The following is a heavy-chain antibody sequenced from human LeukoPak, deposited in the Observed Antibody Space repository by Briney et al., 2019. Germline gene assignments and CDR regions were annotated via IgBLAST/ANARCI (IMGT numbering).Heavy chain of an antibody. CDR2: ISYDGSNK. J-gene: IGHJ6*03. Sequence: PGGSLRLSCAASGFTFSSYAMHWVRQAPGKGLEWVAVISYDGSNKYYADFVKGRFTISRDNSKNTLFLQMNSLRAEDTAVYYCARGFYYMDVWGKGTTVTISS. CDR1: GFTFSSYA. CDR3: ARGFYYMDV. V-gene: IGHV3-30*04.